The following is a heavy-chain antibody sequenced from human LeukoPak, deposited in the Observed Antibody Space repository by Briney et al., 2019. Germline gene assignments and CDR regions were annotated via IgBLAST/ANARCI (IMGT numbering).Heavy chain of an antibody. CDR2: IYTSGST. V-gene: IGHV4-4*07. Sequence: PSETLSLTCTVSGGSISGYYWSWIGQPAGKGLEWIGRIYTSGSTTCNPSLKSRVNMSVDTSKNQFSLKLSSVTAADTAVYYCARERDSSAYFDYWGQGTLVTVSS. D-gene: IGHD3-22*01. CDR1: GGSISGYY. CDR3: ARERDSSAYFDY. J-gene: IGHJ4*02.